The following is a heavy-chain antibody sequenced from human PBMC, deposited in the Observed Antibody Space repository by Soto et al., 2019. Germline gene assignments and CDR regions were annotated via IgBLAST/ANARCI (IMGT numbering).Heavy chain of an antibody. CDR1: AYTFTGYY. D-gene: IGHD3-3*01. Sequence: ASVKVSCKASAYTFTGYYMHWVRQAPGQGLEWMGWINPNSGGTNYAQKVQGRVTRTRDTSISTAYMELISLRSDDTAVYYCASGDYYYGRDVWGQGTTVTVSS. CDR3: ASGDYYYGRDV. V-gene: IGHV1-2*02. CDR2: INPNSGGT. J-gene: IGHJ6*02.